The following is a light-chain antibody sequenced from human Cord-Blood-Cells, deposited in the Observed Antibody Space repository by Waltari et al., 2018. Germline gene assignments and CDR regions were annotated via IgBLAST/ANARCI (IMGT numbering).Light chain of an antibody. CDR1: QDLSNY. V-gene: IGKV1-33*01. J-gene: IGKJ4*01. CDR2: DAS. CDR3: QQYDNLPLT. Sequence: DIQMTQSPSSLSASVGDRVTITCQASQDLSNYLNWYQQKPGKAPKLLIYDASNLETGVPSRFSGSGSGTDFTFPISSLQPKDIATYYCQQYDNLPLTFGGGTKVEIK.